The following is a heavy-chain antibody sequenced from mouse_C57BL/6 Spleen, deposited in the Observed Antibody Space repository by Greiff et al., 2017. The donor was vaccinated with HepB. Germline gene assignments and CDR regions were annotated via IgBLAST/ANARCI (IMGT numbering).Heavy chain of an antibody. J-gene: IGHJ2*01. Sequence: LQQPGAELVKPGASVKLSCKASGYTFTSYWMHWVKQRPGQGLEWIGMIPPNSGSTNYNEKFKSKATLTVDKSSSTAYMQLSSLTSEDSAVYYCARWVYYFDYWGQGTTLTVSS. V-gene: IGHV1-64*01. CDR3: ARWVYYFDY. CDR1: GYTFTSYW. CDR2: IPPNSGST.